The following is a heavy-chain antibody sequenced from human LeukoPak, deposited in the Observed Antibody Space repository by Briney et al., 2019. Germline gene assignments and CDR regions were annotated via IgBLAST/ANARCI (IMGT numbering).Heavy chain of an antibody. CDR2: ISHAGGA. CDR3: ARGPPPDFDRSGFYYNY. D-gene: IGHD3-22*01. Sequence: SETLSLTCATYGGSFSGYYWSWFRQPPGKGLEWIGEISHAGGASYNPSLKSRVTISEDTSKNQFSLNLSSVTAADTAVYYCARGPPPDFDRSGFYYNYWGQGTLVIVSS. V-gene: IGHV4-34*01. CDR1: GGSFSGYY. J-gene: IGHJ4*02.